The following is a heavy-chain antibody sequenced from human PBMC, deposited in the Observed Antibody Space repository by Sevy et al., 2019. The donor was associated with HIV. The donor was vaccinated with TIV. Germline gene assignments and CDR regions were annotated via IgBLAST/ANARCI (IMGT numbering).Heavy chain of an antibody. Sequence: GGSLRLSCIASGFIFSNYEMNWVRQAPGKGLEWVSYITSSGSTKHYADSVKGRFTISRDNGENSIYLQMNSLRAEDTAVYYCARATYYYDTSGPYFFDFWGQGTLVTVSS. CDR2: ITSSGSTK. J-gene: IGHJ4*02. V-gene: IGHV3-48*03. D-gene: IGHD3-22*01. CDR3: ARATYYYDTSGPYFFDF. CDR1: GFIFSNYE.